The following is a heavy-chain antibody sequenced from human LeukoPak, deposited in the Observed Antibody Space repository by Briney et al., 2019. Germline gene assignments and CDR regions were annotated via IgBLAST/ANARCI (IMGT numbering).Heavy chain of an antibody. CDR1: GYTFSTYG. CDR3: ARERTRLAAGDAFDI. Sequence: ASVRVSCKPSGYTFSTYGISWVRQAPGQGLEWMGWISTYNGNTYYALKLQGRVTMTTDTSTSTAYMELRSLRSDDTAVYYCARERTRLAAGDAFDIWGQGTMVAVSS. V-gene: IGHV1-18*01. D-gene: IGHD6-13*01. J-gene: IGHJ3*02. CDR2: ISTYNGNT.